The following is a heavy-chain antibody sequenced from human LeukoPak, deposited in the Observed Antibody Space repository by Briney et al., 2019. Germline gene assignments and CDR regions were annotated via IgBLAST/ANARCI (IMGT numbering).Heavy chain of an antibody. D-gene: IGHD3-10*01. CDR3: ARASHGSGSYYGDY. V-gene: IGHV1-8*01. CDR1: GYTFTSYD. J-gene: IGHJ4*02. CDR2: MNPNSGNT. Sequence: ASVKVSCKASGYTFTSYDINWVRQATGQGLEWMGWMNPNSGNTGYAQKFQGRVTMTRNTSISPAYMELSSLRSEDTAVYYCARASHGSGSYYGDYWGQGTLVTVSS.